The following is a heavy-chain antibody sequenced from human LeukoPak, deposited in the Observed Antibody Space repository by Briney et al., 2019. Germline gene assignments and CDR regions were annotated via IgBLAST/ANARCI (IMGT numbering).Heavy chain of an antibody. CDR1: GFTFSSYG. D-gene: IGHD6-6*01. CDR3: ARDNLDSSSSYYYYYMDV. V-gene: IGHV3-30*02. Sequence: GGSLRLSCAASGFTFSSYGMYWVRQAPGKGLEWVAFTRYDGSNKYYADSVKGRFTISRDNAKNSLYLQMNSLRAEDTAVYYCARDNLDSSSSYYYYYMDVWGKGTTVTVSS. CDR2: TRYDGSNK. J-gene: IGHJ6*03.